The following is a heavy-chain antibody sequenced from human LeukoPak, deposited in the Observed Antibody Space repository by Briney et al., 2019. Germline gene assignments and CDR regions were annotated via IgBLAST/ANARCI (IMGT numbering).Heavy chain of an antibody. J-gene: IGHJ4*02. V-gene: IGHV1-69*01. D-gene: IGHD3-10*01. CDR1: GGTFSSYA. CDR3: TRVLLYRIPMVWGVSTHFDY. CDR2: IIPIFGTA. Sequence: SVKVSCKASGGTFSSYAISWVRQAPGQGLEWMGGIIPIFGTANYAQKFQGRVTITADESTSTAYMELSSLRSEDTAVYYCTRVLLYRIPMVWGVSTHFDYWGQGTLVTVSS.